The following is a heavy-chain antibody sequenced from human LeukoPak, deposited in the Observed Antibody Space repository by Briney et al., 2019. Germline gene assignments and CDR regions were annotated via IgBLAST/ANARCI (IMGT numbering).Heavy chain of an antibody. CDR1: GGSISSGSYY. J-gene: IGHJ4*02. Sequence: SETLSLTCTVSGGSISSGSYYWSWIRQPAGKGLEWIGRIYTSGSTNYNPSPKSRVTISVDTSKNQFSLKLSSVTAADTAVYYCARTGYSYGVYYFDYWGQGTLVTVSS. D-gene: IGHD5-18*01. V-gene: IGHV4-61*02. CDR2: IYTSGST. CDR3: ARTGYSYGVYYFDY.